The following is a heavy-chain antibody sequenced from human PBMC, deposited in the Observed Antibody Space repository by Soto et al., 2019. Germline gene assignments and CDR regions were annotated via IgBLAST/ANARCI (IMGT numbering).Heavy chain of an antibody. Sequence: ASVKVSCKASGYTFTSYAMHWVRQAPGQRLEWMGWINAGSGNTKYSQKFRGRVTITRDTSASTAYMELSSLRSEDTAVYYCAREGTILVDYYYYGMDVWGQGTTVTVSS. V-gene: IGHV1-3*01. CDR3: AREGTILVDYYYYGMDV. J-gene: IGHJ6*02. D-gene: IGHD3-3*01. CDR1: GYTFTSYA. CDR2: INAGSGNT.